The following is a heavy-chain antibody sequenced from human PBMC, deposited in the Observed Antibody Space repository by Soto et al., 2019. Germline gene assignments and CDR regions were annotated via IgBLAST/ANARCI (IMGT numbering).Heavy chain of an antibody. V-gene: IGHV1-46*01. J-gene: IGHJ4*02. CDR1: GYSFTSYY. CDR3: AREYYYGSGGAY. Sequence: ASVKVSCKASGYSFTSYYMHWVRQAPGQGLEWMGLINPTGDGTSYAQKFQGRVTMTTDTSTSTVYMELRSLRSDDTAVYYCAREYYYGSGGAYWGQGTLVTVSS. D-gene: IGHD3-10*01. CDR2: INPTGDGT.